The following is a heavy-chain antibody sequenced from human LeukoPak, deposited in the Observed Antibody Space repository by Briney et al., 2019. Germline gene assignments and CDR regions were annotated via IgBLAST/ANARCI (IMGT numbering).Heavy chain of an antibody. V-gene: IGHV4-4*08. J-gene: IGHJ4*02. CDR2: IHYSGHT. Sequence: SETLSLTCTVSGDSITNNYYWSWIRQPPGKGLEWIAYIHYSGHTNSNPSLKSRVTISIDTSKSQFSLELTSVTAADTAVYYCARDYYDSTGYYYALWGQGTLVTVSS. D-gene: IGHD3-22*01. CDR1: GDSITNNYY. CDR3: ARDYYDSTGYYYAL.